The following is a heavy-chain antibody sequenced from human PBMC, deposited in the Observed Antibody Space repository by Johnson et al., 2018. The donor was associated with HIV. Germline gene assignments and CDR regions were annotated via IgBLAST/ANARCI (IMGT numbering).Heavy chain of an antibody. CDR1: GFTFDDYG. V-gene: IGHV3-20*04. CDR3: ARDKGWGTFDI. Sequence: VQLVESGGGVVRPGRSLRLSCAASGFTFDDYGMTWVRQPPGKGLEWVSAISDSGDNTYYADSVKGRFTISRDNAKNSLYLQMNSLRAEDTAVYYCARDKGWGTFDIWGQGTMVTVSS. CDR2: ISDSGDNT. D-gene: IGHD3-16*01. J-gene: IGHJ3*02.